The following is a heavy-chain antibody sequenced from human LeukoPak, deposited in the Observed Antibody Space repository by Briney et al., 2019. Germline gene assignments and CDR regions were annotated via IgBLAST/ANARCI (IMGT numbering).Heavy chain of an antibody. Sequence: ASVKVSCKASGYTFTSYGISWVRQAPGQGLEWMGWISAYNGNTNYAQKLQGRVTMTTDTSTSTAYMELRSLRSDDTAVYYCARSGPSRYYDSSGYSDYWGLGTLVTVSS. V-gene: IGHV1-18*01. CDR1: GYTFTSYG. J-gene: IGHJ4*02. D-gene: IGHD3-22*01. CDR2: ISAYNGNT. CDR3: ARSGPSRYYDSSGYSDY.